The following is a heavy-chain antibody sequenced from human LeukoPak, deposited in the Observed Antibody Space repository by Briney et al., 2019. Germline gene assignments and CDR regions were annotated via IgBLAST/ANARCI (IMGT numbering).Heavy chain of an antibody. Sequence: GGSLRLSCAASGFTFSSYAMSWVRQAPGKGLEWVSAISGSGGSTYYADSVKGRFTISGDNAKNSMYLQMNSLRAEDTAVYYCTRDPGRCTSTSCYPDYWGQGTLVTVSS. CDR1: GFTFSSYA. J-gene: IGHJ4*02. V-gene: IGHV3-23*01. CDR3: TRDPGRCTSTSCYPDY. CDR2: ISGSGGST. D-gene: IGHD2-2*01.